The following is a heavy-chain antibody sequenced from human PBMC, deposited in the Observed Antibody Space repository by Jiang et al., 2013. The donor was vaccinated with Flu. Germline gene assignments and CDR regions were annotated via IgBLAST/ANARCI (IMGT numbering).Heavy chain of an antibody. V-gene: IGHV1-3*01. CDR3: ARDMWDGYNYYFDY. D-gene: IGHD5-24*01. Sequence: SGAEVKKPGASVKVSCKASGYTFTSYAMHWVRQAPGQRLEWMGWINAGNGNTKYSQKFQGRVTITRDTSASTAYMELSSLRSEDTAVYYCARDMWDGYNYYFDYWGQGTLVTVSS. J-gene: IGHJ4*02. CDR1: GYTFTSYA. CDR2: INAGNGNT.